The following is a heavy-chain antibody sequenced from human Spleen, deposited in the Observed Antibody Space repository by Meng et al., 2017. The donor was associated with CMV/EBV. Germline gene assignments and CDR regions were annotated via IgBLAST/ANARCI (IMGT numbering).Heavy chain of an antibody. V-gene: IGHV1-69*05. CDR3: ARALTSITIFGVVESMNWFDP. D-gene: IGHD3-3*01. CDR1: SYA. CDR2: IIPIFGTA. Sequence: SYAISWVRQAPGQGLEWMGGIIPIFGTANYAQKFQGRVTITTDESTSTAYMELSSLRSEDTAVYYCARALTSITIFGVVESMNWFDPWGQGTLVTVSS. J-gene: IGHJ5*02.